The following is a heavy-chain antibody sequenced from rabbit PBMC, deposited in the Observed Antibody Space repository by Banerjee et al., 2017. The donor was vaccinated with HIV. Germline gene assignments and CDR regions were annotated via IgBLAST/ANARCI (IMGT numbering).Heavy chain of an antibody. Sequence: QSLEESGGDLVKPEGSLTLTCTASGFSFSNKCVMCWVRQAPGKGLEWIGCINTSSGNTVYASWAKGRFTISKTSSTTVTLQMTSLTAADTASYFCGRHLDSSAWGGDLWGQGTLVTVS. CDR1: GFSFSNKCV. D-gene: IGHD4-1*01. J-gene: IGHJ6*01. CDR2: INTSSGNT. V-gene: IGHV1S40*01. CDR3: GRHLDSSAWGGDL.